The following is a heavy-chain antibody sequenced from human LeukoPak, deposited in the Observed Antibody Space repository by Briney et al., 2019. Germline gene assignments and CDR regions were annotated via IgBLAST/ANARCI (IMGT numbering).Heavy chain of an antibody. Sequence: GGSLRLSCAASGFTFSSYAMSWVRQAPGKGLEWVSAISGSGGNTYYADSVKGRFTISRDNAKNSLYLQMNSLRAEDTAVYYCAGYCSTTSCYGVDYWGQGTLVTVSS. CDR3: AGYCSTTSCYGVDY. D-gene: IGHD2-2*01. V-gene: IGHV3-23*01. CDR1: GFTFSSYA. J-gene: IGHJ4*02. CDR2: ISGSGGNT.